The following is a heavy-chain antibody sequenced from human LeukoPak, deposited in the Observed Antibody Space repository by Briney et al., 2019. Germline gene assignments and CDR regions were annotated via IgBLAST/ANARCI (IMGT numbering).Heavy chain of an antibody. V-gene: IGHV1-46*01. CDR3: ARGLPGESLDY. D-gene: IGHD3-10*01. CDR1: GYTFTSSY. CDR2: INPSGGNT. J-gene: IGHJ4*02. Sequence: ASVKVSCKASGYTFTSSYMHWVRQAPGQGLEWMGIINPSGGNTTYAQKFQGRVTMTRDMSTSTVYMELSSLRSDDTAVYYCARGLPGESLDYWGQGTLVTVSS.